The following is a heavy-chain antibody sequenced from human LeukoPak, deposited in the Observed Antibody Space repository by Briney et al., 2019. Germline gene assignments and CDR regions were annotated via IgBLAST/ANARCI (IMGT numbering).Heavy chain of an antibody. CDR2: IYYSGST. J-gene: IGHJ4*02. D-gene: IGHD3-22*01. Sequence: SETLSLTCTVSGGSISRYYWSWIRQPPGKGLEWIGYIYYSGSTNYNPSLKSRVTISVDTSKNQFSLKLSSVTAADTAVYYCARAPNYYDSSGYLEFDYWGQGTLVTVSS. V-gene: IGHV4-59*01. CDR3: ARAPNYYDSSGYLEFDY. CDR1: GGSISRYY.